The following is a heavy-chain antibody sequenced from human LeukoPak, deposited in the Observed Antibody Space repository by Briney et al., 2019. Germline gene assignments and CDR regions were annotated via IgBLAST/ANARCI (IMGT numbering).Heavy chain of an antibody. Sequence: GGSLRLSCGASGLTFSNFAMTWVRQTPGKGLEWVSALSASGGGTFYAPSVKGRLTISRDNSKNTVSLQMNSLRAEDTALYYCATVLHTSLSTWAAFDIWGQGTMVTVSS. D-gene: IGHD1-1*01. CDR3: ATVLHTSLSTWAAFDI. CDR1: GLTFSNFA. J-gene: IGHJ3*02. V-gene: IGHV3-23*01. CDR2: LSASGGGT.